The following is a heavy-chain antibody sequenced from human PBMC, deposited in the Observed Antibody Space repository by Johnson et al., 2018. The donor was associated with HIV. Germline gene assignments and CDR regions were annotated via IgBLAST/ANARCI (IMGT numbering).Heavy chain of an antibody. D-gene: IGHD3-3*02. V-gene: IGHV3-20*04. J-gene: IGHJ3*02. CDR2: INWNGGST. Sequence: MQLVESGGGLVQPGGSLRLSCAASGFTFDEYGMSWVRQAPGKGLEWVSGINWNGGSTGYADSVKGRFTISRDNVNNSVFMLLNSLRVEDTAVYFCARAHLIFPKNAFDIWGQGTMVTVSS. CDR1: GFTFDEYG. CDR3: ARAHLIFPKNAFDI.